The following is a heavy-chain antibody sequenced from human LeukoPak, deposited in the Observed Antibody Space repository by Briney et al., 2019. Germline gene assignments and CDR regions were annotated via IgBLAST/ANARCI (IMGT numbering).Heavy chain of an antibody. CDR3: AGELNHCDSYGFYLRYFAY. D-gene: IGHD3-3*01. J-gene: IGHJ4*02. CDR2: ISPHSGAT. Sequence: ASVKVSCKASGYTLTGYYLHWVRQAPGQGLEWMGRISPHSGATNYAQKFHGRITMTRDTSISTAYMELSSLRSDDTAVYYCAGELNHCDSYGFYLRYFAYWGQGTLVTVSS. V-gene: IGHV1-2*06. CDR1: GYTLTGYY.